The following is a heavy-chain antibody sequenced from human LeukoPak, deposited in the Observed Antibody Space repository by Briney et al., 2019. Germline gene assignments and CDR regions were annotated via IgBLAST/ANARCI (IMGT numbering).Heavy chain of an antibody. CDR2: IFYSGST. CDR1: GGSFSGYY. J-gene: IGHJ3*02. D-gene: IGHD3-10*01. Sequence: SETLSLTCAVYGGSFSGYYWSWIRQPPGKGLEWIGNIFYSGSTYYSPSLRSRVTISLDTSRNQLSLKLNSVTAADTAVYYCAKSNGYGLVDIWGQGTMVTVSS. V-gene: IGHV4-34*12. CDR3: AKSNGYGLVDI.